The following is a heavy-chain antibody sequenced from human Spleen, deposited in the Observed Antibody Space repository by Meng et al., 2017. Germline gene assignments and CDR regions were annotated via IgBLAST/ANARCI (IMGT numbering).Heavy chain of an antibody. CDR2: IDTKTGHP. CDR3: TRDAYSDCRRTNCFDS. CDR1: GYTLSSYA. Sequence: QVQLVQSGSELRQPGASVKVSCKASGYTLSSYAINWLRQAPGQGLEWMGWIDTKTGHPTYAQGFRGRLVFSLDTSVSTTYLQISGLRAADSAIYYCTRDAYSDCRRTNCFDSWGQGTLVTVSS. J-gene: IGHJ4*02. D-gene: IGHD2-2*01. V-gene: IGHV7-4-1*02.